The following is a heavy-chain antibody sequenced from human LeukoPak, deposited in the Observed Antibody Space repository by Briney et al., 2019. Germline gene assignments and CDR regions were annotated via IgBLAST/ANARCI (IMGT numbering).Heavy chain of an antibody. Sequence: PSETLSLTCTVSGGSISSSSYYWGWIRQPPGKGLEWIGSIYYSGSTYYNPSLKSRVTISVDTSKNQFSLKLSSVTAADTAVYYCASLGWWSQESWFDPWGQGTLVTVSS. V-gene: IGHV4-39*01. J-gene: IGHJ5*02. D-gene: IGHD2-15*01. CDR3: ASLGWWSQESWFDP. CDR2: IYYSGST. CDR1: GGSISSSSYY.